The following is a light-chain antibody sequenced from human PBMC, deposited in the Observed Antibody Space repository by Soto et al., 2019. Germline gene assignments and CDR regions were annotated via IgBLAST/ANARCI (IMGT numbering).Light chain of an antibody. V-gene: IGKV3-15*01. J-gene: IGKJ5*01. CDR2: GAS. Sequence: EIVMTQSPATLSVSPGERATLSCRASQSVSSNLVWYQQKPGQAPRLLIYGASTRATGIPARFSGSGSGTEFTLTISSLQSEDFAVYYCQQYNNWSPVTFGQGTRLEIK. CDR3: QQYNNWSPVT. CDR1: QSVSSN.